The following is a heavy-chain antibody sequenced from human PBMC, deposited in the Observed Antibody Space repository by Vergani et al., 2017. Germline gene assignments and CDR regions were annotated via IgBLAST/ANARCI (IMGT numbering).Heavy chain of an antibody. Sequence: EVQLVQSGAEVKKPGESLKISCKGSGYSFTSYWIGWVRQMPGKGLEWMGIIYPGDSDTRYSPSFQGQVTISADKSISTAYLQWSSLQASDTAMYYCASADYYDSSGYYYGDAFDIWVQGTMVTVSS. CDR1: GYSFTSYW. D-gene: IGHD3-22*01. CDR2: IYPGDSDT. V-gene: IGHV5-51*01. J-gene: IGHJ3*02. CDR3: ASADYYDSSGYYYGDAFDI.